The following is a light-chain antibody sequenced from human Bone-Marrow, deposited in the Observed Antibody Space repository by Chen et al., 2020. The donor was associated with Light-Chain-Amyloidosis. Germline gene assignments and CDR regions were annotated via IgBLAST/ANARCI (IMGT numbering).Light chain of an antibody. J-gene: IGLJ3*02. CDR1: ALPRKY. Sequence: SYALTQPSSVSVSPGQTARITSSGDALPRKYAFWYQQKTGQAPVLVIFEDIKRPSGIPDRFSGSTSGTVATLTISGAQVEDEADYYCYSTDSIGNHRVFGGGTKLTIL. V-gene: IGLV3-10*01. CDR3: YSTDSIGNHRV. CDR2: EDI.